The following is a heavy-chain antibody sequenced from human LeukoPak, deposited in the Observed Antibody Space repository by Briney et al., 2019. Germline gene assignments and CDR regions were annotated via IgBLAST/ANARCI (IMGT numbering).Heavy chain of an antibody. CDR1: GYTFSNNW. J-gene: IGHJ1*01. CDR3: ARLYGDYAYVQS. V-gene: IGHV5-51*01. D-gene: IGHD4-17*01. CDR2: IFPGDSDT. Sequence: GESLKISCKGSGYTFSNNWIVWVRQMPGKGLEWMGIIFPGDSDTRYSPSFEGRVTISVDESISTAYLQWSSLKASDTAMYYCARLYGDYAYVQSWGQGTLVTVSS.